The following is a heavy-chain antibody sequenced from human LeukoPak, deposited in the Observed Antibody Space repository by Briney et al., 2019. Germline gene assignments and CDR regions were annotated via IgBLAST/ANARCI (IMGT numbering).Heavy chain of an antibody. CDR3: AREGSAVAGPGDY. Sequence: GGSLRLSCAASGFTFSSYSMNWVRQAPGKGLEWVSSISSSSSYIYYADSVKGRFTISRDNAKNSLYLQMNSLRAEDTAVYYCAREGSAVAGPGDYWGRGTLVTVSS. V-gene: IGHV3-21*01. CDR2: ISSSSSYI. CDR1: GFTFSSYS. J-gene: IGHJ4*02. D-gene: IGHD6-19*01.